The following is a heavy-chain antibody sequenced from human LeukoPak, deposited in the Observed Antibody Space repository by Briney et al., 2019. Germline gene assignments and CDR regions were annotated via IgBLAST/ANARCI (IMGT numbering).Heavy chain of an antibody. J-gene: IGHJ6*03. CDR1: GYTFTSYD. V-gene: IGHV1-8*03. Sequence: GASVKVSCKASGYTFTSYDINWVRQATGQGVEWMGWMNPNSGNTGYAQKFQGRVTITRNTSISTAYMELSSLRSDDTAVYYCARTAVGHYYYYMDVWGKGTTVTVSS. CDR2: MNPNSGNT. CDR3: ARTAVGHYYYYMDV. D-gene: IGHD4-17*01.